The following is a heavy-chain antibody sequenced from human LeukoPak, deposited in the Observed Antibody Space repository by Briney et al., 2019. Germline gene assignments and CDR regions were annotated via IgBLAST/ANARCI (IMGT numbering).Heavy chain of an antibody. V-gene: IGHV3-7*03. CDR2: INQDGGDK. CDR1: GFTVRSNY. D-gene: IGHD5-18*01. CDR3: TKDSVAMVTTSDY. Sequence: PGGALRLSCAASGFTVRSNYMNWVRQTPGKGLEGMANINQDGGDKKYVDSVKGRFTTSRDNAKNSLYLQMNSLRPEDTALYYCTKDSVAMVTTSDYWGQGTLVTVSS. J-gene: IGHJ4*02.